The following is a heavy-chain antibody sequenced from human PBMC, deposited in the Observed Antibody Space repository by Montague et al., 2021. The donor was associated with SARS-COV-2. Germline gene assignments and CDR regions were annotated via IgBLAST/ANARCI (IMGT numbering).Heavy chain of an antibody. CDR2: ISMTGRHT. CDR3: ARQYGSGIARAFDI. J-gene: IGHJ3*02. CDR1: GFTFSDYY. V-gene: IGHV3-11*03. Sequence: SLSLSWAASGFTFSDYYMSWIRQAPGKGLEWVSYISMTGRHTNSADSVKGRFTISRDNAKKSQHLQMNSLRAEDTAVYYCARQYGSGIARAFDIWGQGIMVTVSS. D-gene: IGHD3-10*01.